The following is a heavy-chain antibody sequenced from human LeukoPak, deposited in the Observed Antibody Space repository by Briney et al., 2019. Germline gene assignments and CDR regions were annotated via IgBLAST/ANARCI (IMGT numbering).Heavy chain of an antibody. CDR1: GVSFSGYY. D-gene: IGHD6-13*01. CDR2: INHSGST. Sequence: SETLSLTCAVYGVSFSGYYWSWIRQPPGKGLEWIGEINHSGSTNYNPSLKSRVTISVDTSKNQFSLKLSSVTAADTAVYYCARGSSIAAAGTFGWFDPWGQGTLVTVSS. J-gene: IGHJ5*02. V-gene: IGHV4-34*01. CDR3: ARGSSIAAAGTFGWFDP.